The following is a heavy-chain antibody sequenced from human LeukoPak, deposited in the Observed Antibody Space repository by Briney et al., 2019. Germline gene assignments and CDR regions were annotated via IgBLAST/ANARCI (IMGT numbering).Heavy chain of an antibody. D-gene: IGHD3-10*01. V-gene: IGHV3-53*05. CDR1: GFTVSSNY. CDR3: AKGVGTSSTGELPYYFDY. CDR2: IYSGGST. J-gene: IGHJ4*02. Sequence: GGSLRLSCAASGFTVSSNYMSWDRQAPGKGLEWLSVIYSGGSTYYADSVKGRFTISRDNSRNTLYLQMHSLRAEDTAVYYCAKGVGTSSTGELPYYFDYWGQGTLVTVSS.